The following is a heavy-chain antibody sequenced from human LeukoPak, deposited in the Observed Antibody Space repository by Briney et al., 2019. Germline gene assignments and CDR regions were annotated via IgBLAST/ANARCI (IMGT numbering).Heavy chain of an antibody. CDR3: AREPGVAAAAVPFDY. Sequence: ASVKVSCKTSGYIFTNHGISWVRQAPGQGLEWMAWISAYNGNTEYSQNFQGRVTMTMDTSTSTAYMELKGLTADDTAIYYCAREPGVAAAAVPFDYWGQGTLVTVSS. CDR2: ISAYNGNT. J-gene: IGHJ4*02. CDR1: GYIFTNHG. D-gene: IGHD6-19*01. V-gene: IGHV1-18*01.